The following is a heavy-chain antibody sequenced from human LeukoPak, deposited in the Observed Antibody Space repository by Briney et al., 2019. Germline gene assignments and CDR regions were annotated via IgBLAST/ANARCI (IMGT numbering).Heavy chain of an antibody. D-gene: IGHD4-17*01. CDR3: TTELPTVTTGFGY. Sequence: PGGSLRLSCAASGFTFSNAWMSWVRQAPGKGLEWVGRIKSKTDGGTTDYAAPVKGRFTISRDDSKNTLYLQMNSLKTEDTAVYYYTTELPTVTTGFGYWGQGTLVTVFS. CDR1: GFTFSNAW. J-gene: IGHJ4*02. CDR2: IKSKTDGGTT. V-gene: IGHV3-15*01.